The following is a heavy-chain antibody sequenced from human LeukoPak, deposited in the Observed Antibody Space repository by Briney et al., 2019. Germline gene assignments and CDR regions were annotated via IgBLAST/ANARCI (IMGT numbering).Heavy chain of an antibody. CDR2: ISSSSNTK. J-gene: IGHJ3*02. CDR1: GFIFSNYW. CDR3: AKDSYQGDWGLDVFDI. V-gene: IGHV3-48*01. D-gene: IGHD2-21*02. Sequence: GGSLRLSCEASGFIFSNYWMSWVRQAPGKGLEWVSFISSSSNTKYNADSVKGRFTISRDNAKNSLNLQMNSLRAEDTAVYYCAKDSYQGDWGLDVFDIWGQGTMVTVSS.